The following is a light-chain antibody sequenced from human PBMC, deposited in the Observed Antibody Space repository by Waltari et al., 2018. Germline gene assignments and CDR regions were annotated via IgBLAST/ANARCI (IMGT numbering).Light chain of an antibody. V-gene: IGLV8-61*01. CDR2: KAN. CDR1: SGSLSTTSY. J-gene: IGLJ3*02. CDR3: ALYMGSGIWV. Sequence: QTVVTQEPSLSVSPGGIVTLTCALSSGSLSTTSYSTWYQQTPGQAPRTLVYKANARSSGVPDRFSGSILGNTAALTITGAQADDESDYYCALYMGSGIWVFGGGTRLTVL.